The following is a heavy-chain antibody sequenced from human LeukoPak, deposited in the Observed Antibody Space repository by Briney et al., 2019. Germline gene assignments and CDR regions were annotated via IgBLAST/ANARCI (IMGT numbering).Heavy chain of an antibody. V-gene: IGHV3-23*01. CDR3: AKDTRYDSSGYYGDY. D-gene: IGHD3-22*01. CDR2: ISGSGGST. Sequence: GGSLRLSCAASGFTFSSYAMSWVRQAPGKGLEWVSAISGSGGSTYYADSVKGRFTISRDNSKNTLYLQMNSLRAEDTAVYYCAKDTRYDSSGYYGDYWGQGTLVTVSS. J-gene: IGHJ4*02. CDR1: GFTFSSYA.